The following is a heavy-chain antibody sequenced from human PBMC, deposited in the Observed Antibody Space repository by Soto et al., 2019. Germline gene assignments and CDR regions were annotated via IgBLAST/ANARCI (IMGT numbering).Heavy chain of an antibody. V-gene: IGHV3-9*01. J-gene: IGHJ4*02. CDR3: AKADTMVRGVVDY. Sequence: SLRLSCAASGFTFYDYAMHWVRQAPGKGLEWVSGISWNSGSIGYADSVKGRFTISRDNAKNSLYLQMNSLRAEDTALYYCAKADTMVRGVVDYWGQGTLVTVSS. CDR1: GFTFYDYA. CDR2: ISWNSGSI. D-gene: IGHD3-10*01.